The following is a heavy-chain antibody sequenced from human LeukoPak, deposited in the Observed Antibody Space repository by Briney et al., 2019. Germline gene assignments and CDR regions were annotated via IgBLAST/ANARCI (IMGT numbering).Heavy chain of an antibody. CDR2: IYYSGST. CDR1: GGSISSYY. J-gene: IGHJ4*02. D-gene: IGHD3-9*01. Sequence: PSGTLSLTCTVSGGSISSYYWSWIRQPPGKGLEWIGYIYYSGSTNYNPSLKSRVTISVDTSKNQFSLKLSSVTAADTAVYYCARGSTLTGLDYWGQGTLVTVSS. CDR3: ARGSTLTGLDY. V-gene: IGHV4-59*01.